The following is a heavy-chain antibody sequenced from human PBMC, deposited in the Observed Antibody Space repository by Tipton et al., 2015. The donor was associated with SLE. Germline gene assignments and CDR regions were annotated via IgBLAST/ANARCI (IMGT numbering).Heavy chain of an antibody. CDR3: ARQEMTTIRAFDI. CDR2: SYHSGST. CDR1: GGSIISSNW. Sequence: TLSLTCAVSGGSIISSNWWSWVRQPPGKGLEWIGESYHSGSTNYNPSLKSRLIISVDTSKNQFSLKLSSVTAADTAVYYCARQEMTTIRAFDIWGHGTVVTVSS. V-gene: IGHV4-4*02. D-gene: IGHD5-24*01. J-gene: IGHJ3*02.